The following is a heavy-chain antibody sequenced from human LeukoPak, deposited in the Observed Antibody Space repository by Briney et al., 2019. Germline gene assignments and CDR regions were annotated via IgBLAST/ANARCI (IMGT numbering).Heavy chain of an antibody. J-gene: IGHJ4*02. Sequence: SWGSLRLSCAASGFTFSDSYMTWIRQPPGKGLEWIGNIHHSGSTYQNPSLKSRVTVSVDTSKNQFSLRLSSVTAADTAVYHCARASHTGARTYYFDSWGPGTQVTVSS. V-gene: IGHV4-38-2*01. CDR3: ARASHTGARTYYFDS. D-gene: IGHD1-14*01. CDR2: IHHSGST. CDR1: GFTFSDSY.